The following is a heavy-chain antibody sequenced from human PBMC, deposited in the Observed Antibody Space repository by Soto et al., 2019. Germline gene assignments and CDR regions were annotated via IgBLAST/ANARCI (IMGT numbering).Heavy chain of an antibody. CDR3: ARYGSGSYYPTTFDY. Sequence: QVQLQESGPGLVKPSQTLSLTCTVSGGSISSGGYYWSWIRQHPGKGLECIGYIYYSGSTYYNPSLKSRVTVSVDTSEKQLSLKLSSVTAADTAVYYCARYGSGSYYPTTFDYWGQGTLVTVSS. CDR2: IYYSGST. V-gene: IGHV4-31*03. J-gene: IGHJ4*02. CDR1: GGSISSGGYY. D-gene: IGHD3-10*01.